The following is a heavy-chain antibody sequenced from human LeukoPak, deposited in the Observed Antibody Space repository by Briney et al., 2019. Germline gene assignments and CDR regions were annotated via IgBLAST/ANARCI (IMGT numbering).Heavy chain of an antibody. Sequence: PGGSLRLSCVASGFSISSHSLMWVRQPQGKGLEWVSQISSSGESVNYADAVKGRFIISRDNAKKSLSLQMGSLRIEDTAVYYCATTGIFGVAKGYWGQGTLVTVSS. CDR3: ATTGIFGVAKGY. CDR1: GFSISSHS. D-gene: IGHD3-3*01. V-gene: IGHV3-48*01. CDR2: ISSSGESV. J-gene: IGHJ4*02.